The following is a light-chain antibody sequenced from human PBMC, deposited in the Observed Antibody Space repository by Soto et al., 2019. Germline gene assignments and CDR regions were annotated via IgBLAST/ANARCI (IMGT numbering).Light chain of an antibody. CDR1: QSVSSSY. V-gene: IGKV3-20*01. CDR2: GAS. Sequence: EIVLTQSPGTLSLSPGERATLSCRASQSVSSSYLAWYQQKPGQAPRLLIYGASSRATGIPDRFSGSGSGTDFTLTISRLEPEDFAVYYCQQHDNSPWMFGQGTKVDIK. J-gene: IGKJ1*01. CDR3: QQHDNSPWM.